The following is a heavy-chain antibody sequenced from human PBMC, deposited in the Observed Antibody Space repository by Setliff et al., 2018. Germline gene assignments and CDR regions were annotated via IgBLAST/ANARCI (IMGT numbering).Heavy chain of an antibody. CDR2: INYSGST. D-gene: IGHD6-13*01. CDR3: ALSSSWFKNFQH. V-gene: IGHV4-59*01. CDR1: GGSISSYY. Sequence: SETLSLTCTVSGGSISSYYWSWIRQPPGKGLEWIGYINYSGSTNYNPSLKSRVTISEDISKNQFSLKVSSVTAADTAIYYCALSSSWFKNFQHWGQGTLVTVSS. J-gene: IGHJ1*01.